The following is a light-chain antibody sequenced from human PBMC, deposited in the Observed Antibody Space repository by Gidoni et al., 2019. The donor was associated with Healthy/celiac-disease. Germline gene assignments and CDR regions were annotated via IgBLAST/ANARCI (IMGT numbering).Light chain of an antibody. CDR2: KDS. J-gene: IGLJ2*01. Sequence: SYELTQPSSVSVSPGQTARITCSGDVLAKKYARWFQQKPGQATVLVIYKDSERPSGIPERFSGSSSGTTVTLAISGAQVEDEADYYCYSAADNNPVVFGGGTKLTVL. CDR3: YSAADNNPVV. V-gene: IGLV3-27*01. CDR1: VLAKKY.